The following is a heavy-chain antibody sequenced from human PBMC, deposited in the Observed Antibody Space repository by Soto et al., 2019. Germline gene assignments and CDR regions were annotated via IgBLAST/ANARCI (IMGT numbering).Heavy chain of an antibody. D-gene: IGHD2-21*01. CDR3: GKGIPPEQ. Sequence: EVQLVESGGGLVQPGRSLRLSCRDSGFNFEDYGMHWVRQAPGKGLEWVSSISWNSEDTGYADSVRGRFTTSRDNAKNSLYLVMNSLRPEDTALYFCGKGIPPEQWGQGTQVTVSS. CDR1: GFNFEDYG. V-gene: IGHV3-9*01. CDR2: ISWNSEDT. J-gene: IGHJ4*02.